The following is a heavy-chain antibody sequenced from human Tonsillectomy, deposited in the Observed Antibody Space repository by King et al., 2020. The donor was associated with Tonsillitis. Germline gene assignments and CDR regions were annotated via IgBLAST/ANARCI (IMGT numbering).Heavy chain of an antibody. J-gene: IGHJ5*02. CDR3: ARENWFDP. Sequence: VQLVESGGGLIQPGGSLRLSCAASVFTVSSNYMSWVRQAPGKGRVWVSIIYSGGSTYYADSVKGRFTISRDNSKNTLYLQMNSLRAEDTAVYYCARENWFDPWGQGTLVTVSS. V-gene: IGHV3-53*01. CDR1: VFTVSSNY. CDR2: IYSGGST.